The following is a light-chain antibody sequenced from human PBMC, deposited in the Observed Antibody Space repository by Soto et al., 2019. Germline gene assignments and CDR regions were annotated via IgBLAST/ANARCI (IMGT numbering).Light chain of an antibody. V-gene: IGKV1-39*01. CDR1: QSISSY. CDR2: ATS. CDR3: HKSYSTLQT. Sequence: DMQMTQSPSSLCASVGDRVTITCRASQSISSYLNWYQQKPGKAPKLRIYATSSLKSEVPSKFSGRASRPQFPLTISSPQPKHFETYYRHKSYSTLQTFGQWTKVHIK. J-gene: IGKJ1*01.